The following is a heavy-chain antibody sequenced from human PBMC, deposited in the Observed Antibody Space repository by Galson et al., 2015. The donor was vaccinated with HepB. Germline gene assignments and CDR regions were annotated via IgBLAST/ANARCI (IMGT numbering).Heavy chain of an antibody. Sequence: SLRLSCAASGFTFSSYAMSWVRQAPGKGLEWVSAISGSGGSTYYADSVKGRFTISRDNSKNTLYLQMNSLRAEDTAVYYCAKDDYGGNSWWVNYFAYWGQGTLAAVSS. D-gene: IGHD4-23*01. V-gene: IGHV3-23*01. CDR1: GFTFSSYA. J-gene: IGHJ4*02. CDR3: AKDDYGGNSWWVNYFAY. CDR2: ISGSGGST.